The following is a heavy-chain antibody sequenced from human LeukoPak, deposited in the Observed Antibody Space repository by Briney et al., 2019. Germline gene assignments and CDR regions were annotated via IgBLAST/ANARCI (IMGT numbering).Heavy chain of an antibody. CDR1: GGSISSSY. CDR2: IHTSGDS. J-gene: IGHJ4*02. Sequence: SETLSLTYTVSGGSISSSYWSWIRQPPGKGLEWVGYIHTSGDSNYNPSLKSRVTISVDTSKNQLSLKLSSVTAADTAVYYCARHNPQAPYGDYGSWGQGILVTVSS. D-gene: IGHD4-17*01. V-gene: IGHV4-4*09. CDR3: ARHNPQAPYGDYGS.